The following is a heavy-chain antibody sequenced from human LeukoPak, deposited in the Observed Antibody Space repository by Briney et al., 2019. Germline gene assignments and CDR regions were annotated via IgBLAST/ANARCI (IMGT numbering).Heavy chain of an antibody. Sequence: SETLSLTCTVSGGSISSYYWSWIRQPPGKGLEWIEYIYYSGSTNYNPSLKSRVTISVDTSKNQFSLKLSSVTAADTAVYYCARGYSYGSDAFDIWGQGTMVTVSS. D-gene: IGHD5-18*01. CDR3: ARGYSYGSDAFDI. J-gene: IGHJ3*02. V-gene: IGHV4-59*01. CDR1: GGSISSYY. CDR2: IYYSGST.